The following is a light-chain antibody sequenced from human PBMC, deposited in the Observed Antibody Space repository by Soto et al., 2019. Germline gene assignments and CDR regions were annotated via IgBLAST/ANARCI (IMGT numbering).Light chain of an antibody. J-gene: IGKJ2*01. CDR3: QQYGSSPPYT. CDR1: QTVSHNY. CDR2: GSS. V-gene: IGKV3-20*01. Sequence: EVVLTQSPGTLSLSPGERATLSCRASQTVSHNYLAWYQQKPGQAPRLLIFGSSDRATGIPDRFSGSGSVTDFTLTISRLEPEDLAVNYCQQYGSSPPYTFGQGTKLEIK.